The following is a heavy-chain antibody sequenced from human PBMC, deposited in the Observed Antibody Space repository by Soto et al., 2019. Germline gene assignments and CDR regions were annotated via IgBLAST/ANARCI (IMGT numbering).Heavy chain of an antibody. CDR1: GFTFSSYA. CDR2: ISGSGGST. D-gene: IGHD4-4*01. Sequence: GGSLRLSCAASGFTFSSYAMSWVRQAPGKGLEWVSAISGSGGSTYYADSVKGRFTISRDNSKNTLYLQMNSLRAEDTAIYYCAILIGYSAEYFQHWGQGTLVTVSS. CDR3: AILIGYSAEYFQH. V-gene: IGHV3-23*01. J-gene: IGHJ1*01.